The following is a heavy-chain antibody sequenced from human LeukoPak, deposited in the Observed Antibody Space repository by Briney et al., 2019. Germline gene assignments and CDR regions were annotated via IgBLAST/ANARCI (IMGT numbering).Heavy chain of an antibody. CDR1: GFTFNNYG. D-gene: IGHD3-22*01. Sequence: GGSLRLSCAASGFTFNNYGMHWVRQAPGKGLEWVAVISYDENNKYYVESVKGRFTISRDNSKNTLYLQMNSLRAEDTAVYYCAKDRGIVVVPYNWFDPWGQGTLVTVSS. CDR2: ISYDENNK. CDR3: AKDRGIVVVPYNWFDP. J-gene: IGHJ5*02. V-gene: IGHV3-30*18.